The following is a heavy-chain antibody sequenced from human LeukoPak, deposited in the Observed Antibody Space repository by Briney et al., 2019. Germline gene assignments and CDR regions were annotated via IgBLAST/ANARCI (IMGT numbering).Heavy chain of an antibody. J-gene: IGHJ4*02. CDR3: AKGGGYIKYYFDY. Sequence: GGSLRLSCAASGFIFSNYGMNWVRQAPGKGLEWVAAISASGSATSYADSVKGRFTISRDNSKNTLYLQMNSLRAEDTAVYYCAKGGGYIKYYFDYWGQGTLVTVSS. CDR2: ISASGSAT. D-gene: IGHD5-24*01. CDR1: GFIFSNYG. V-gene: IGHV3-23*01.